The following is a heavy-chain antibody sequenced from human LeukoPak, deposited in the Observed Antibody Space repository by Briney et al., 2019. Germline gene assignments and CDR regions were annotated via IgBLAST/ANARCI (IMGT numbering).Heavy chain of an antibody. CDR3: ARDYGSGSYIGARTYNWFDP. D-gene: IGHD3-10*01. CDR2: INHKGST. V-gene: IGHV4-34*01. Sequence: SETLSLTCAVYGWSFSGYYWSWVRQPPGKGLEWIGEINHKGSTNYNPSLKSRVTISVDTSKNQFSLKLSSVTAADTAVYYCARDYGSGSYIGARTYNWFDPWGQGTLVTVSS. J-gene: IGHJ5*02. CDR1: GWSFSGYY.